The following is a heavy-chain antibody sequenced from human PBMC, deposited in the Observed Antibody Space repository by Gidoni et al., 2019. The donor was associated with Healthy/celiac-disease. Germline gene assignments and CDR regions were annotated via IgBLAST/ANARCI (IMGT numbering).Heavy chain of an antibody. D-gene: IGHD6-13*01. V-gene: IGHV3-9*01. J-gene: IGHJ3*02. CDR1: GFPFADYA. CDR2: ISWNSGSI. CDR3: AKDIAAAGNDAFDI. Sequence: EVQLVESGGGLVQPGRSLRLSCAASGFPFADYAMHLVRQAPGKGLEWVSGISWNSGSIGYADSVKGRFTISRDNAKNSLYLQMNSLRAEDTALYYCAKDIAAAGNDAFDIWGQGTMVTVSS.